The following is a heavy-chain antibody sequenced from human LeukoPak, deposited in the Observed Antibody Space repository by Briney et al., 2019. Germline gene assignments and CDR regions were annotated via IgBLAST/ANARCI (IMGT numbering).Heavy chain of an antibody. V-gene: IGHV3-66*01. CDR3: AREGVGRDTAMGVYYYYMDV. J-gene: IGHJ6*03. Sequence: GGSLRLSCAASGFTLTRNHMNWVRQVPGKGLEWVSIIYSSDATYYADSVKGRFTVSRDKAKSSVSLQMNSLRADDTAMYYCAREGVGRDTAMGVYYYYMDVWGKGTTVTVSS. CDR1: GFTLTRNH. CDR2: IYSSDAT. D-gene: IGHD5-18*01.